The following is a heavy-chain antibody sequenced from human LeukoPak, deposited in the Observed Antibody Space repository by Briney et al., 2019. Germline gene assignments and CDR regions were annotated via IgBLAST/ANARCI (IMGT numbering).Heavy chain of an antibody. J-gene: IGHJ5*02. CDR3: ARQSRLVIFGVANHWFDP. V-gene: IGHV4-59*08. CDR1: GASIRSYY. D-gene: IGHD3-3*01. CDR2: IYHTGST. Sequence: SDTLSLTCSVSGASIRSYYWSWIRQPPEKGLEWIRYIYHTGSTNYSPSLNSRVTMSVDTSKNEFSLKLSSVTAADTAVYYCARQSRLVIFGVANHWFDPWSQGTLVTVSS.